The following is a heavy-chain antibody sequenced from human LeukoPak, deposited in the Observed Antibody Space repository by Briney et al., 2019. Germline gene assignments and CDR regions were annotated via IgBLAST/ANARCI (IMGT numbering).Heavy chain of an antibody. CDR1: GDSISSNNYY. V-gene: IGHV4-39*01. D-gene: IGHD6-13*01. CDR2: IYHSGTT. J-gene: IGHJ3*02. Sequence: KPSETLSLTCTVSGDSISSNNYYWGWIRQPPGKGLEWIGSIYHSGTTYYTPSLKSRVTISVDTSKNQFSLKLNSVTAADTAVYYCASYSSRWEAGAFDIWGQGTVVTVSS. CDR3: ASYSSRWEAGAFDI.